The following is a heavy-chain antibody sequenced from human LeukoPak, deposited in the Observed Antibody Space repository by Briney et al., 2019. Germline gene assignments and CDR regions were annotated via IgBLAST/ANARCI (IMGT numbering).Heavy chain of an antibody. CDR2: INHSGCT. CDR3: ARAASSARWLQLGY. D-gene: IGHD5-24*01. V-gene: IGHV4-34*01. CDR1: GRSHSGYY. J-gene: IGHJ4*02. Sequence: SETLPLTCAVYGRSHSGYYWSWIRQPPGKGREWIGEINHSGCTNYNPSLKSRVTISVDTSKNQFSLKLRYVTAGDTAVYYCARAASSARWLQLGYWGQGTLVTVSS.